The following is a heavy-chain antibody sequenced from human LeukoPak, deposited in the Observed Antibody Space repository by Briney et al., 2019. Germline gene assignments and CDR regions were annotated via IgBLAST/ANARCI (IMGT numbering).Heavy chain of an antibody. D-gene: IGHD2-2*01. Sequence: SETLSLTCTVSGGSVGSGGYYWSWIRQHSGKGLEYLGYIYYTGGPYHNPSLKSRVTISVDTSKNQFSLKLSSVTAADTAVYYCAREYCSSTSCYLWYFDLWGRGTLVTVSS. CDR3: AREYCSSTSCYLWYFDL. J-gene: IGHJ2*01. CDR2: IYYTGGP. CDR1: GGSVGSGGYY. V-gene: IGHV4-31*03.